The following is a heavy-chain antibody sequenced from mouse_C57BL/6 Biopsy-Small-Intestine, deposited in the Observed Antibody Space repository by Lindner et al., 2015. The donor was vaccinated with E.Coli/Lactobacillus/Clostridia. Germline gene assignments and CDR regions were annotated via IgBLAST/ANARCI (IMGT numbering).Heavy chain of an antibody. Sequence: VQCRSLDLSWWKPGASVKISCKASGSSFTGYCMHWVRQSHGNILDWIGYIYPYNGISSYNQKFRGKATLTVDKSSGTAYMELRSLTSEDSAVYYCARSEGSSGFFDFWGPGTTLTVSS. CDR2: IYPYNGIS. D-gene: IGHD3-2*02. V-gene: IGHV1-31*01. CDR1: GSSFTGYC. CDR3: ARSEGSSGFFDF. J-gene: IGHJ2*01.